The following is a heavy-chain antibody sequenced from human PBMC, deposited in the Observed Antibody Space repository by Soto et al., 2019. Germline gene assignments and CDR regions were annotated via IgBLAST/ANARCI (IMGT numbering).Heavy chain of an antibody. Sequence: ASVKLSCKASGGTFSRYAISWVRQAPGQGLEWMGGIIPIFGTANYAQKFQGRVTITADESTSTAYMELSSLRSEDTAVYYCARGGDGRGWSDAHYWGQGTLVTVSS. CDR1: GGTFSRYA. D-gene: IGHD6-19*01. CDR2: IIPIFGTA. J-gene: IGHJ4*02. CDR3: ARGGDGRGWSDAHY. V-gene: IGHV1-69*13.